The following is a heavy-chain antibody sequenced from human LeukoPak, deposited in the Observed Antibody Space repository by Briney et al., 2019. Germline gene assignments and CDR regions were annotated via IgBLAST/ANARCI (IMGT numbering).Heavy chain of an antibody. CDR1: GGSLNNYY. Sequence: PSETLSLTCTVSGGSLNNYYWSWIRQPAGKGLEFIGRMYTTGSSTYNPSLGSRVTLSLDTSKNQFSLKLTSVTAADTAVYYCARGQTVGATALDYWGRGTLITASS. CDR2: MYTTGSS. J-gene: IGHJ4*02. CDR3: ARGQTVGATALDY. V-gene: IGHV4-4*07. D-gene: IGHD1-26*01.